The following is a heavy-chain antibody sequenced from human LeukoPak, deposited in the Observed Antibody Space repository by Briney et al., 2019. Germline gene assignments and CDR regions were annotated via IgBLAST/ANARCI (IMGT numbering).Heavy chain of an antibody. D-gene: IGHD1-1*01. Sequence: GGSLGLSCSASGFTFSSSAMHWVRQAPGKGLEYVSGISSNGGSTYYADSVKGRFTISRDNSQNTLYLQISSLRTDDTAVYYCVKGLRGYGYYFDYWGQGTLVTVSS. CDR1: GFTFSSSA. J-gene: IGHJ4*02. V-gene: IGHV3-64D*06. CDR2: ISSNGGST. CDR3: VKGLRGYGYYFDY.